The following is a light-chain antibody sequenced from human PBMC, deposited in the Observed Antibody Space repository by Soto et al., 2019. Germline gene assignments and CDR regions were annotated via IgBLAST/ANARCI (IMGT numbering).Light chain of an antibody. CDR2: LSS. V-gene: IGKV2-28*01. CDR3: MQALQTPYT. Sequence: LVMPHSPLSFPFTPGGPPSISCRSSRSFLHSNGYAYLDWYLQRPGQSPQLLIYLSSNRASGVPDRFSGSGSGTDFTLKISGVEAEDVGVYYCMQALQTPYTFGQGTKLEI. J-gene: IGKJ2*01. CDR1: RSFLHSNGYAY.